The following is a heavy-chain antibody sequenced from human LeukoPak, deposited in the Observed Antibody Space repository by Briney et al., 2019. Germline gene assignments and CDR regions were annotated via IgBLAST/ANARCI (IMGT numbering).Heavy chain of an antibody. CDR3: ARHVNWRSGQSWFDP. Sequence: GESLKISCKASGYSFTSHWISWVRQMPGEGLEWMGRIDPSDSDTNYSPSFQGHVTMSADKSISTAYLQWSSLKASDTAIYFCARHVNWRSGQSWFDPWGQGTLVTVSS. V-gene: IGHV5-10-1*01. CDR2: IDPSDSDT. CDR1: GYSFTSHW. J-gene: IGHJ5*02. D-gene: IGHD3-10*01.